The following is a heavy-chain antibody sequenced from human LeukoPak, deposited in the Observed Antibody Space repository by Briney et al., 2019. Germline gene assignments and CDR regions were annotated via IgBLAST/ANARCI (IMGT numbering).Heavy chain of an antibody. J-gene: IGHJ4*02. CDR3: AMGYYDSSGYSHFDY. CDR2: INSDVTNT. V-gene: IGHV3-74*01. D-gene: IGHD3-22*01. Sequence: PGGSLRLSCAASVFTFSSYWMHWVRQAPGKGLVWVSRINSDVTNTNYADSVKGRFTISRDNAKNTLYLQMNSLRVEDTAVYYCAMGYYDSSGYSHFDYWGQGTLVTVSS. CDR1: VFTFSSYW.